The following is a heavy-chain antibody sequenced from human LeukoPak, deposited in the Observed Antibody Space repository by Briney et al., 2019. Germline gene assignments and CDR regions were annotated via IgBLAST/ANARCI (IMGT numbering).Heavy chain of an antibody. CDR2: ISGTGSAT. CDR1: GSTFSDYA. Sequence: GGSLRLSCATSGSTFSDYAMSWVRQAPGKGLEWVSVISGTGSATYYADSVKGRFTISRDNAKNSLYLQMNSLRVEDTAVYYCAGGFLEPFWGQGTMVTVSS. D-gene: IGHD3-3*01. CDR3: AGGFLEPF. J-gene: IGHJ3*01. V-gene: IGHV3-23*01.